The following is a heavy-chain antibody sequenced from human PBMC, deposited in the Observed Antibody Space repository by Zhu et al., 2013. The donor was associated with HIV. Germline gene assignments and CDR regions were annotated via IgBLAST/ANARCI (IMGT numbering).Heavy chain of an antibody. J-gene: IGHJ4*02. V-gene: IGHV4-59*01. CDR3: ARAPPCSSSTSRYFDY. CDR2: IYYSGST. Sequence: VQLQESGPGLVKPSETLSLTCTVSGGSISSYYWSWIRQPPGKGLEWIGYIYYSGSTNYNPSLKSRVTISVDTSKNQFSLKLSSVTAADTAVYYCARAPPCSSSTSRYFDYWGQGTLVTVSS. CDR1: GGSISSYY. D-gene: IGHD2-2*01.